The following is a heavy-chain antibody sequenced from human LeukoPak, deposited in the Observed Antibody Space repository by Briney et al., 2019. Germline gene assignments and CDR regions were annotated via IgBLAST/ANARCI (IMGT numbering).Heavy chain of an antibody. Sequence: SETLSLTCAVYGGSFSGYYWSWIRQPPGKGLEWIGEINHSGSTNYNPSLKSRVTISVDTSKNQFSLKLSSVTAADTAVYYCARGLKDDSSGYYDSDYWGQGTLVTVSS. CDR3: ARGLKDDSSGYYDSDY. J-gene: IGHJ4*02. D-gene: IGHD3-22*01. V-gene: IGHV4-34*01. CDR2: INHSGST. CDR1: GGSFSGYY.